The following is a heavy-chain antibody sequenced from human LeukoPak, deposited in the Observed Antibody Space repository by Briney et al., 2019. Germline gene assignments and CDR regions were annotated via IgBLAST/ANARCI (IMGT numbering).Heavy chain of an antibody. CDR2: ISGSGGST. V-gene: IGHV3-23*01. D-gene: IGHD6-13*01. CDR3: AKDGRPSSSSSPDSDY. CDR1: GFTFSSYG. J-gene: IGHJ4*02. Sequence: PGGALRLSCAASGFTFSSYGMSWVRQAPGKGLEWVSAISGSGGSTYYADSVKGRFTISRDNSKNTLYLQMNSLRAEDTAVYYCAKDGRPSSSSSPDSDYWGQGTLVTVSS.